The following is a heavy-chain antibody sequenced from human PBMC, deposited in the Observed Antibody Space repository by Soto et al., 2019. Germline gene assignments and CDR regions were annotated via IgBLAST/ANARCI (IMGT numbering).Heavy chain of an antibody. CDR3: ARVWGSGSCAGKAAGYYYYGMDV. Sequence: QVQLVQSGAEVKKPGSSVKVSCKASGGTFSSYAISWVRQAPGQGLEWMGGIIPIFGTANYAQKFQGRVTITADESTSTAYMELGSLRSEDTAVYYCARVWGSGSCAGKAAGYYYYGMDVWGQGTTVTVSS. CDR1: GGTFSSYA. CDR2: IIPIFGTA. D-gene: IGHD3-10*01. J-gene: IGHJ6*02. V-gene: IGHV1-69*01.